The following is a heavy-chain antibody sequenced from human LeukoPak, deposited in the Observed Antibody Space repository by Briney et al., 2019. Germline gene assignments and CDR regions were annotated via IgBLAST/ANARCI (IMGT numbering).Heavy chain of an antibody. D-gene: IGHD2-15*01. CDR1: GFTFCYYA. CDR2: ITSNTYGGTT. J-gene: IGHJ5*02. Sequence: PVRSLRLSCTGSGFTFCYYAMSWVRQGPGKGPEGIGFITSNTYGGTTEYASSVKGRFHISSDDSKNIAYLQMNSLKTEDTAVYYCSRFTYCSGGSCCFDPWGQGTLVTVSS. CDR3: SRFTYCSGGSCCFDP. V-gene: IGHV3-49*04.